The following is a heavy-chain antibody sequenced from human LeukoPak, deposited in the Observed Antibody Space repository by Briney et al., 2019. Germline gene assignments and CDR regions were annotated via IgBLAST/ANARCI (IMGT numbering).Heavy chain of an antibody. V-gene: IGHV3-66*01. Sequence: GGSLRLSCAASGFTVSSNYMSWVRQAPGKGLEWVSVIYSGGSTYYADSVKGRFTISRDNSKNTLYLQMNSLRAEDTAVYYCARDHYYYDSSGYYVRAFDIWGQGTMVTVSS. CDR3: ARDHYYYDSSGYYVRAFDI. D-gene: IGHD3-22*01. CDR2: IYSGGST. CDR1: GFTVSSNY. J-gene: IGHJ3*02.